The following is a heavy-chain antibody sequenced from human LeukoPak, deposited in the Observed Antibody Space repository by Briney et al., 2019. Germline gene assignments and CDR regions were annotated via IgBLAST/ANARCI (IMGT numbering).Heavy chain of an antibody. V-gene: IGHV3-9*01. CDR2: ISWNSGSI. J-gene: IGHJ4*02. D-gene: IGHD6-19*01. CDR3: AKDRFMGIAVAGTDY. Sequence: GRSLRLSCAASGFTFDDYAMHWVRQAPGKGLEWVSGISWNSGSIGYADSVKGRFTISRDNAKNSLYLQMNSLRAEDTAVYYCAKDRFMGIAVAGTDYWGQGTLVTVSS. CDR1: GFTFDDYA.